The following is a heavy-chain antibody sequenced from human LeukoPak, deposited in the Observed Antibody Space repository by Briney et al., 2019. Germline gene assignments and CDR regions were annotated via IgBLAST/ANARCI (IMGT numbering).Heavy chain of an antibody. Sequence: ASVKVSCKASGYIFTGYYIHWVRQAPGQGLEWMGYFNPNTGDTNYAQKFQGRITMTRDTSITTAYMELSGLRSDDTAVYYCARDRGSGSRGWLDSWGQGTLVTDSS. D-gene: IGHD1-26*01. CDR1: GYIFTGYY. V-gene: IGHV1-2*02. J-gene: IGHJ5*01. CDR3: ARDRGSGSRGWLDS. CDR2: FNPNTGDT.